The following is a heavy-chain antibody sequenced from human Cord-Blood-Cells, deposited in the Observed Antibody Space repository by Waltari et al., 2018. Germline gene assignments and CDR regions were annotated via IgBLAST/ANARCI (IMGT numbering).Heavy chain of an antibody. V-gene: IGHV4-59*08. CDR3: ARHEGSYDFWSGYDY. Sequence: QVQLQESGPGLVKPSETLSPTCTVPGGSTSSYYWRWIRPPPGKGLEWIGYIHYSGSNNYNPSLKSRVTRSVDTSKNQFSLKLSSVTAADTAVYYCARHEGSYDFWSGYDYWGQGTLVTVSS. CDR2: IHYSGSN. CDR1: GGSTSSYY. J-gene: IGHJ4*02. D-gene: IGHD3-3*01.